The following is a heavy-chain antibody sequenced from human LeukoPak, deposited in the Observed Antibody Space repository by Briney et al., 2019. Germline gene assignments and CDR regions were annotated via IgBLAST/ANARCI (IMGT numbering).Heavy chain of an antibody. V-gene: IGHV1-69*05. CDR3: ARVSMITFGGVILYFDY. D-gene: IGHD3-16*01. Sequence: GASVKVSCKASGGTFSSYAISWVRQAPGQGLEWMGGIIPIFGTANYAQKFQGRVTMTRDTSTSTVYMELSSLRSEDTAVYYCARVSMITFGGVILYFDYWGQGTLVTVSS. J-gene: IGHJ4*02. CDR2: IIPIFGTA. CDR1: GGTFSSYA.